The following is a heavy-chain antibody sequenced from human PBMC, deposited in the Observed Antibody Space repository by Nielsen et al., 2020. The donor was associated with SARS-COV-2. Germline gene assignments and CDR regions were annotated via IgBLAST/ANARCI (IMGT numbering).Heavy chain of an antibody. D-gene: IGHD2-2*01. Sequence: GGSLRLSCAASGFTFSSYGMHWVRQAPGKGLEWVAVIWYDGSNKYYADSVKGRFTISRDNSKNTLYLQMNSLRAEDTAVYYCARGYCSSTSCYSGTLDYWGQGTLVTVSS. V-gene: IGHV3-33*01. CDR1: GFTFSSYG. CDR2: IWYDGSNK. CDR3: ARGYCSSTSCYSGTLDY. J-gene: IGHJ4*02.